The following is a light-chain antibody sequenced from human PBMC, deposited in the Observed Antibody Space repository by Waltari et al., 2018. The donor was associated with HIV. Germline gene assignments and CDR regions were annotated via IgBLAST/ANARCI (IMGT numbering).Light chain of an antibody. CDR2: KNN. CDR1: ASSIWTNS. Sequence: AVLTQTPSASASPGQKITISCSGSASSIWTNSGYWYPQFPGRAPKLLLYKNNQRSSGVPYRFSGSKSGTSASLTFSGLRSEDEGTYVSGAWNDNLRGVFGGGTRVTVL. CDR3: GAWNDNLRGV. J-gene: IGLJ2*01. V-gene: IGLV1-47*01.